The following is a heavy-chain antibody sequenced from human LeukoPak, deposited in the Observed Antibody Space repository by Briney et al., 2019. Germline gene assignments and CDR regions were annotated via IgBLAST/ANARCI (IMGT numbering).Heavy chain of an antibody. Sequence: GGSLRLSCAASGFTFSSYAMHWVRQAPGKGLEWVAVISYDGSNKYYADSVKGRSTISRDNSKNTLYLQMNSLRAEDTAVYYCARDRPLRFLDYYYGMDVWGQGTTVTVSS. CDR1: GFTFSSYA. J-gene: IGHJ6*02. V-gene: IGHV3-30-3*01. D-gene: IGHD3-3*01. CDR2: ISYDGSNK. CDR3: ARDRPLRFLDYYYGMDV.